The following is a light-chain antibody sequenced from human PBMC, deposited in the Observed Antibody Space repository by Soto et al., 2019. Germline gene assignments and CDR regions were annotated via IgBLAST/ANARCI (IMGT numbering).Light chain of an antibody. V-gene: IGKV3-15*01. Sequence: EIVMTQSPGTLSVSPGEGATLSCRASQSVSGNLAWYQQKPGQAPRLLIYDASTRATGIPARFSGSGSGTDVTLTISGLQSEDFAVYYCQQYNNWPQTFGQGTKVDIK. J-gene: IGKJ1*01. CDR2: DAS. CDR1: QSVSGN. CDR3: QQYNNWPQT.